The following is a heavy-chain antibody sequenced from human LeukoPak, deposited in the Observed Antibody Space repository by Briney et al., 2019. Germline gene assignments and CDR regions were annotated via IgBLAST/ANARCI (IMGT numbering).Heavy chain of an antibody. V-gene: IGHV1-2*02. CDR3: ARARYYYGSGSYYNTLDY. CDR1: GYTFTGYY. Sequence: ASVRVSCKASGYTFTGYYIHWVRQAPGQGLEWMGWINPNSGGTNYAQKFQGRVTMTRDTSTSTVYMELSSLRSEDTAVYYCARARYYYGSGSYYNTLDYWGQGTLVTVSS. D-gene: IGHD3-10*01. J-gene: IGHJ4*02. CDR2: INPNSGGT.